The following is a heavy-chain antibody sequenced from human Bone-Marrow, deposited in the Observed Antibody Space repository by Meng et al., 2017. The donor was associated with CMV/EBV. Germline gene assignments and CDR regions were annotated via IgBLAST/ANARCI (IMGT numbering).Heavy chain of an antibody. CDR1: GGSFSGYY. CDR3: ASDYCSSTSCYERGWYDY. CDR2: INHSGST. V-gene: IGHV4-34*01. J-gene: IGHJ4*02. Sequence: SETLSLTCAVYGGSFSGYYWSWIRQPPGKGLEWIGEINHSGSTNYNPSLKSRVTISVDTSKNQFSLKLSSVTAVDTAVYYCASDYCSSTSCYERGWYDYWGQGTLVTVSS. D-gene: IGHD2-2*01.